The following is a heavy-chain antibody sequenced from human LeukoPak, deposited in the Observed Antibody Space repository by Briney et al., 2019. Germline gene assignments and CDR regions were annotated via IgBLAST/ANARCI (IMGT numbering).Heavy chain of an antibody. Sequence: PSETLSLTCTVSGGSISSSSYYWGWIRPPPGKGLEWIGSIYYGGSTYYNPSLKSRVTISVDTSKNQFSLKLSSVTDADTAVYYCARVYRPHLRRYFDWLTGERSLLFDYWGQGTLVTVSS. D-gene: IGHD3-9*01. J-gene: IGHJ4*02. CDR3: ARVYRPHLRRYFDWLTGERSLLFDY. CDR1: GGSISSSSYY. CDR2: IYYGGST. V-gene: IGHV4-39*07.